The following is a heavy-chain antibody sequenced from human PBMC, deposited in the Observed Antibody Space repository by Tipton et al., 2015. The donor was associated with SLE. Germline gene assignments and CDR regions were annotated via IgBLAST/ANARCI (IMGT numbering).Heavy chain of an antibody. CDR1: GGSISSYY. V-gene: IGHV4-59*01. CDR2: IYYIGST. D-gene: IGHD6-6*01. J-gene: IGHJ4*02. CDR3: AGWAGRPDDFDH. Sequence: TLSLTCTVSGGSISSYYWSWIWQPPGKGLERIGYIYYIGSTNYNPSHKRRVTISVDPSKNQFSLKLSSVTAAGTAVCYCAGWAGRPDDFDHGGQGTLVPGSS.